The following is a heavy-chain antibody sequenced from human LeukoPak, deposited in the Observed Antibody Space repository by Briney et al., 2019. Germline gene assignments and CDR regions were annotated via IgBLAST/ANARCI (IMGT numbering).Heavy chain of an antibody. CDR2: INDSGSS. V-gene: IGHV4-34*01. CDR1: GGSFSGYY. D-gene: IGHD1-14*01. Sequence: SETLSLTCAVYGGSFSGYYWTWIRQPPGKGLKWIGEINDSGSSDYNPSLKSGVTISVDTSKNQFSLKLNSVTAADMAVYYCVRPRPGGGWFDYWGQGTRGTVSS. CDR3: VRPRPGGGWFDY. J-gene: IGHJ4*02.